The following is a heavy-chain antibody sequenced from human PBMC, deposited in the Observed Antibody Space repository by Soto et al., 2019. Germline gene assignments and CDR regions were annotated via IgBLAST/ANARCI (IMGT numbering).Heavy chain of an antibody. D-gene: IGHD2-15*01. CDR3: ARDLVAALNYGMDV. J-gene: IGHJ6*02. CDR2: INPSGGST. Sequence: LVKVSCKASGYTFTSYYMHWVLQAPGQGPEWMGIINPSGGSTSYAQKFQGRVSMTRDTCTSTVYMELSSLRSEDTAVYYCARDLVAALNYGMDVWGQGTTVTVSS. V-gene: IGHV1-46*01. CDR1: GYTFTSYY.